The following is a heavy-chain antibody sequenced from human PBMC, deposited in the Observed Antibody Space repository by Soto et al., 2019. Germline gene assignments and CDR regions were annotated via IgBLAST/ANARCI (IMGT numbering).Heavy chain of an antibody. CDR1: GYTFSTYP. CDR2: INVYNGNT. Sequence: QVQLVQSGAEVRKPGASVKVSCQASGYTFSTYPITWVRQAPGQGLEWLGWINVYNGNTVYAQKFQGRVTMTTDTSTSTAYMELRSLRSDDTAIYYCAKDARILDYGFWSGGNDAFDIWGQGTKVTVSS. CDR3: AKDARILDYGFWSGGNDAFDI. J-gene: IGHJ3*02. V-gene: IGHV1-18*04. D-gene: IGHD3-3*01.